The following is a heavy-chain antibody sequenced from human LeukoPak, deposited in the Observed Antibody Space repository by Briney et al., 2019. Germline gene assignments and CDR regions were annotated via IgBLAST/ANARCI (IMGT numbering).Heavy chain of an antibody. CDR2: INPSGGST. CDR1: GYTFTSYY. J-gene: IGHJ5*02. D-gene: IGHD3-10*01. CDR3: ARDPLPLDGLGSPYYNWFDP. V-gene: IGHV1-46*01. Sequence: ASVKVSCKASGYTFTSYYMHWVRQAPGQGLEWMGIINPSGGSTSYAQKFQGRVTMTRDTSTSTVYMELSSLRSEDTAVYYCARDPLPLDGLGSPYYNWFDPWGQGTLVTVSS.